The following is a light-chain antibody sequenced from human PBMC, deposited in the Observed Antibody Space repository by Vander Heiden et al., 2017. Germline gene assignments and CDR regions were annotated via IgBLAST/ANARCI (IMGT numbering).Light chain of an antibody. CDR1: ALPKQY. J-gene: IGLJ3*02. CDR2: DDS. V-gene: IGLV3-25*03. Sequence: SYELTQPPSVPVSPGQTARNTCSGDALPKQYAYWYQQNPAQAPVLVIFDDSERHSGAPEPFSCSGSGTTGTFTIRRVQAADEADYYCQSAYSSGTNHWVFGGGTKLTVL. CDR3: QSAYSSGTNHWV.